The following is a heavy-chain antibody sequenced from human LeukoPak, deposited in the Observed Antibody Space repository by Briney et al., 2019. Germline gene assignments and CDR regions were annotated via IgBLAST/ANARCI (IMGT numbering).Heavy chain of an antibody. CDR3: AKDRSSSWYRFDY. J-gene: IGHJ4*02. D-gene: IGHD6-13*01. Sequence: WGSLRLSCAASGFTFSSYAMSWVRQAPGKGLELVSGISGHGGTTYYAHSVKGRLTTSRDNSKNPLYLQMNSLTAEDTAVYYCAKDRSSSWYRFDYWGQGTLVTVDS. CDR2: ISGHGGTT. CDR1: GFTFSSYA. V-gene: IGHV3-23*01.